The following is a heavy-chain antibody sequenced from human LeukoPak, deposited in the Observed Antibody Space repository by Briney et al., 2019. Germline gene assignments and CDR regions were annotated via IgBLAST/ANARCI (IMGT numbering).Heavy chain of an antibody. CDR3: AREIASSVEF. J-gene: IGHJ4*02. Sequence: PSETLSLTCTVSGGSISSSSYYWGWIRQPPGKGLEWIGSIYYSGSTYYNPSLKSRVTISVDTSKNQFSLKLSSVTAADTAIYYCAREIASSVEFWGQGSLVTVSS. V-gene: IGHV4-39*02. CDR2: IYYSGST. CDR1: GGSISSSSYY. D-gene: IGHD6-6*01.